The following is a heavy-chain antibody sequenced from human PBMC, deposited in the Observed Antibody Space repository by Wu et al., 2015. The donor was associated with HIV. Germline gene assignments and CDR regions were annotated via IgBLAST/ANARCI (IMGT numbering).Heavy chain of an antibody. CDR1: GYTFSSYG. V-gene: IGHV1-18*01. CDR2: ISTKTRRT. D-gene: IGHD2-2*01. CDR3: ARVFVVVPAGFSGEITAFDI. J-gene: IGHJ3*02. Sequence: VQSGTEVKKPGASVKVSCKAFGYTFSSYGINWVRQAPGLGLEWMGWISTKTRRTEYVQKFRGRVTMTTDTSARIVYMEMRGLRSDDTAVYYCARVFVVVPAGFSGEITAFDIWGQGTMVAVS.